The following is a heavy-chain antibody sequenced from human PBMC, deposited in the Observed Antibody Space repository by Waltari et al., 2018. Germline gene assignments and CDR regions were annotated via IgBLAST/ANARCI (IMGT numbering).Heavy chain of an antibody. CDR2: IYSGG. J-gene: IGHJ4*02. CDR1: GFTVRTNF. D-gene: IGHD6-19*01. CDR3: AKQSPSYTRGWYPLES. V-gene: IGHV3-53*01. Sequence: EVQLVESGGNLIQPGGSLRLSCAASGFTVRTNFISWVRQAPGKGLEWVSIIYSGGSVKGRFTISRDNYKNMVYLEMNSLRAEDTAVYYCAKQSPSYTRGWYPLESWGPGTLVTVSP.